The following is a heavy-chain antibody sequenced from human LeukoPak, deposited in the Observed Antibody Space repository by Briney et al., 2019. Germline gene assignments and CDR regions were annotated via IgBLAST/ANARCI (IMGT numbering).Heavy chain of an antibody. CDR2: IYTSGST. V-gene: IGHV4-61*02. J-gene: IGHJ6*02. Sequence: SQTLSLTCTVSGGSISSGSYYWRWIRQPAGKGLEWIGRIYTSGSTNYNPSLKSRVTISVDTSKNQFSLKLSSVTAADTAVYYCARDQLSIFGVVLAAMDVWGQGTTVTVSS. D-gene: IGHD3-3*01. CDR3: ARDQLSIFGVVLAAMDV. CDR1: GGSISSGSYY.